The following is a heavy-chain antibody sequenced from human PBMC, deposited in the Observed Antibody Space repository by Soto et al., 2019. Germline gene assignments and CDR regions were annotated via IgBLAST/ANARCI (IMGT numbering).Heavy chain of an antibody. CDR1: GYTLTELS. Sequence: GASVKVSCKVSGYTLTELSMHWVRQAPGKGIERMGGFDPEDGETIYAQKFQGRVTMTEDTSTDTAYMELSSLRSEDTAVYYCATCRIWIYLYYYYGMDVWCQGTTVTVSS. CDR3: ATCRIWIYLYYYYGMDV. V-gene: IGHV1-24*01. J-gene: IGHJ6*02. D-gene: IGHD3-3*01. CDR2: FDPEDGET.